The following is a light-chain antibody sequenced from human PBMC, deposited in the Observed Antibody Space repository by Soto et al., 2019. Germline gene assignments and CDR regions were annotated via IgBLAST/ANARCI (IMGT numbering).Light chain of an antibody. V-gene: IGLV2-8*01. CDR3: SSYAGSNNVV. Sequence: QSALTPPPSAPGSPGQSVPISCTGPSSDVGGYNYVSWYHQHPGKAPKLRISEVSQRPSGVPDRFSGSKSGNTASLTVSGLQAEDEAAYYCSSYAGSNNVVFGGGTKLTVL. CDR1: SSDVGGYNY. CDR2: EVS. J-gene: IGLJ2*01.